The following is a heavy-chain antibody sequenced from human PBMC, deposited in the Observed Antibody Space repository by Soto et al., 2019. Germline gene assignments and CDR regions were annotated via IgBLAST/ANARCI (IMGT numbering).Heavy chain of an antibody. V-gene: IGHV1-69*13. J-gene: IGHJ6*02. CDR2: IIPIFGTA. CDR3: ARDGEMATITDYYYYYGMDV. D-gene: IGHD5-12*01. CDR1: GGTFSSYA. Sequence: ASVKVSCKASGGTFSSYAISWVRQAPGQGLEWMGGIIPIFGTANYAQKFQGRVTITADESTSTAYMELSSLRSEDTAVYYCARDGEMATITDYYYYYGMDVWGQGTTVTVSS.